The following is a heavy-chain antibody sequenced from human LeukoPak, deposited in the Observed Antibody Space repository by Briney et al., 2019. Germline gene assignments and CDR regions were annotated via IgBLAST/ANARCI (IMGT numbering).Heavy chain of an antibody. CDR3: ARDRTTGTWFDY. CDR2: IIPIFGTA. J-gene: IGHJ4*02. CDR1: GGTFSSYA. Sequence: SVKVSCKASGGTFSSYAISWARQAPGQGLEWMGGIIPIFGTANYAQKFQGRVTITADESTSTAYMELSSLRSEDTAVYYCARDRTTGTWFDYWGQGTLVTVSS. V-gene: IGHV1-69*13. D-gene: IGHD1-1*01.